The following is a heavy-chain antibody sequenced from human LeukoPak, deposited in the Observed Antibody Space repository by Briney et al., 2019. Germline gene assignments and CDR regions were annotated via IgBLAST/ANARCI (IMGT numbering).Heavy chain of an antibody. CDR2: MNPNSGNT. CDR3: AREAAGVDY. D-gene: IGHD6-13*01. CDR1: GGTFSSYT. V-gene: IGHV1-8*02. J-gene: IGHJ4*02. Sequence: ASVKVSCKASGGTFSSYTISWVRQAHGQGLEWMGWMNPNSGNTGYAQKFQGRVTMTRNTSISTAYMELSSLRSEDTAVYYCAREAAGVDYWGQGTLVTVSS.